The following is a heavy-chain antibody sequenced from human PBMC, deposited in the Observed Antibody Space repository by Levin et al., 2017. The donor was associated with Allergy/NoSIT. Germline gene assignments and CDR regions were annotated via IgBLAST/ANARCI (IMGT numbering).Heavy chain of an antibody. CDR3: ANQKGIWYYFDY. Sequence: LSLTCAASGFTFSSYAMSWVRPAPGKGLEWVSAISGSGGSTYYADSVKGRFTISRDNSKNTLYLQMNSLRAEDTAVYYCANQKGIWYYFDYWGQGTLVTVSS. CDR1: GFTFSSYA. CDR2: ISGSGGST. V-gene: IGHV3-23*01. D-gene: IGHD6-13*01. J-gene: IGHJ4*02.